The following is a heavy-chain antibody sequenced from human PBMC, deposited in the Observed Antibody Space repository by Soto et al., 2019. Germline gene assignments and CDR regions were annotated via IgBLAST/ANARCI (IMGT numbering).Heavy chain of an antibody. CDR2: IDYNGVT. CDR3: GKVLVGATGHTDSDS. D-gene: IGHD2-15*01. V-gene: IGHV4-39*01. CDR1: GGSIYRSGYY. J-gene: IGHJ4*02. Sequence: SEPLSLTCTVSGGSIYRSGYYCCLIRQPPGRGLEWIGNIDYNGVTYSNPSLKSRVTISRDTSKNQFSLKLTSVTAADTALYYCGKVLVGATGHTDSDSWGPGTLVTVSS.